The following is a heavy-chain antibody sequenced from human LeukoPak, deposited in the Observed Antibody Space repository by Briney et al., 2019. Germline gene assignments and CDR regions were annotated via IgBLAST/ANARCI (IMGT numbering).Heavy chain of an antibody. Sequence: ASVKVSCRASGYTFTSHYMHWVRQPPGQGREWMGLINPSAGSTSYPQKFQGRVTMTRDTSTSTVYMELSSLRSEDTAVYYCAAPGASGFVGNFWSGPLDFWGQGTLVTVSS. V-gene: IGHV1-46*01. D-gene: IGHD3-3*01. J-gene: IGHJ4*02. CDR1: GYTFTSHY. CDR2: INPSAGST. CDR3: AAPGASGFVGNFWSGPLDF.